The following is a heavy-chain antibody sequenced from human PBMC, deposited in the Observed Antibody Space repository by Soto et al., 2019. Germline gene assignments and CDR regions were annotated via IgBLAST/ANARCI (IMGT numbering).Heavy chain of an antibody. Sequence: ETLSLTCGVSGGTIRSPDWWTWVRQPPGKGLEWIGEIFQSGSTNYTPSLESRVTISVDKSKNQFSLTLTSVTAADTAVYFCARGRGRYSSGWSWFDPWGQGILVTVSS. CDR1: GGTIRSPDW. CDR2: IFQSGST. CDR3: ARGRGRYSSGWSWFDP. J-gene: IGHJ5*02. V-gene: IGHV4-4*01. D-gene: IGHD6-19*01.